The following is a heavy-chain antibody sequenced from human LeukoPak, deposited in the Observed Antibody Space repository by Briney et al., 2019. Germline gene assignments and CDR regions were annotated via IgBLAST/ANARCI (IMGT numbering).Heavy chain of an antibody. Sequence: SETLSLTCAVYGGSFSGYYWSWIRQPPGKGLEWIGEINHSGSTNYNPSLKSRVTISVDTSKNQFSLKLSSVTAADTAVYYCARVRGYSYGYLDYWGQGTPVTVSS. CDR1: GGSFSGYY. V-gene: IGHV4-34*01. CDR2: INHSGST. J-gene: IGHJ4*02. D-gene: IGHD5-18*01. CDR3: ARVRGYSYGYLDY.